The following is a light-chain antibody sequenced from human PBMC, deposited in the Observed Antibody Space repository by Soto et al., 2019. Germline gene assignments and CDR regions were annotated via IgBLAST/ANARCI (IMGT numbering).Light chain of an antibody. V-gene: IGKV3-20*01. CDR2: GAS. J-gene: IGKJ3*01. Sequence: EIVLTQSPGTLSLSPGERATLSCRASQNVDSNYLAWYQQKPGQAPRLLIYGASSRATGVPDRFSASGSGTDFTLTISRLEPEDFAVYYCQQYGRSPFTFGPGTKVDIK. CDR1: QNVDSNY. CDR3: QQYGRSPFT.